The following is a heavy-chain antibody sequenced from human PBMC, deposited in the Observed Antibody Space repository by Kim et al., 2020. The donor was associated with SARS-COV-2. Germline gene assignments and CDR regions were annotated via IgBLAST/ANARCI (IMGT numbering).Heavy chain of an antibody. D-gene: IGHD2-15*01. Sequence: GGSLRLSCAASGFTFSSYSMNWVRQAPGKGLEWVSSISSSSSYIYYADSVKGRFTISRDNAKNSLYLQMNSLRAEDTAVYYCARSNLLGGGKYDDAFDIWGQGTMVTVSS. V-gene: IGHV3-21*01. CDR2: ISSSSSYI. J-gene: IGHJ3*02. CDR1: GFTFSSYS. CDR3: ARSNLLGGGKYDDAFDI.